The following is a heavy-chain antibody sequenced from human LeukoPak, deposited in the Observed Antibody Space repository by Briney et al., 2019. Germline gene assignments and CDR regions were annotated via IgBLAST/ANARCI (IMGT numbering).Heavy chain of an antibody. V-gene: IGHV3-30*04. CDR2: ISYDGSNK. CDR3: ARGGGLGV. CDR1: GFTFSSYA. D-gene: IGHD3-16*01. Sequence: PGGSLRLSCAASGFTFSSYAMHWVRQAPGKGLEWVAVISYDGSNKYYADSVKGRFTISRDNAKDSLYLQMSNLRAEDTAVYFCARGGGLGVWGQGATVTVSS. J-gene: IGHJ6*02.